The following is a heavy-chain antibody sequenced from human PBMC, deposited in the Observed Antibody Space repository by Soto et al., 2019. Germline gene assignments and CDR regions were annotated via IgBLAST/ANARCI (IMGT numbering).Heavy chain of an antibody. CDR3: ARDSGYNWNDYAFDI. J-gene: IGHJ3*02. Sequence: EVRLVESGGGLVQPGGSLRLSCAASGFTFSSFWMTWVRRAPGKGLEWVANINQGRSEKFYLDSVKGRFTISRDNAKNSLFLKRNSLRGEDTAIYSCARDSGYNWNDYAFDIWGQGTMVTVSS. V-gene: IGHV3-7*01. CDR2: INQGRSEK. CDR1: GFTFSSFW. D-gene: IGHD1-20*01.